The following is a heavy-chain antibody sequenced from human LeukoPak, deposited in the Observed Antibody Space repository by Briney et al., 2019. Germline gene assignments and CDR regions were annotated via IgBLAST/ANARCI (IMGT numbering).Heavy chain of an antibody. V-gene: IGHV4-59*01. CDR3: ARGPAMVDY. D-gene: IGHD5-18*01. J-gene: IGHJ4*02. CDR1: GGSISSYY. Sequence: SETLSLTCTVSGGSISSYYWSWIRQPPGKGLEWIGYIYYSGSTNYNPSLRSRVTISVDTSKNQFSLKLSSVTAADTAVYYCARGPAMVDYWGQGTLDTVSS. CDR2: IYYSGST.